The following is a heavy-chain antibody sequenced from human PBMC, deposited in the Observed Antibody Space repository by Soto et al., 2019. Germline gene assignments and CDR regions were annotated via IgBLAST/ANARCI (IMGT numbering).Heavy chain of an antibody. V-gene: IGHV3-15*01. CDR3: TTDPDEVATFVY. CDR2: IKSKTDGRTT. D-gene: IGHD5-12*01. CDR1: GFTFSNAW. Sequence: GGSLRLSCTASGFTFSNAWINWVRQAPGQGLEWVGRIKSKTDGRTTDYAAPAKGRFTISREDSKNTLYLQRNSLITEDTAVYYCTTDPDEVATFVYWGQGTLVTVSS. J-gene: IGHJ4*02.